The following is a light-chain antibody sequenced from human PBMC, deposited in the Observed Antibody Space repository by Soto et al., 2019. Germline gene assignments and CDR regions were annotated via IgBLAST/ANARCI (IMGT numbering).Light chain of an antibody. V-gene: IGKV3-20*01. Sequence: DIVLTQAPGTLSWSPLEIASLSVMASQSVSNNYLAWYQQKPGQAPRLLIYDASNRATGIPARFSGSGSGTDFTLTISRLEPEDFAVYYCQQYDSSPWTFGQGTKVDIK. J-gene: IGKJ1*01. CDR3: QQYDSSPWT. CDR1: QSVSNNY. CDR2: DAS.